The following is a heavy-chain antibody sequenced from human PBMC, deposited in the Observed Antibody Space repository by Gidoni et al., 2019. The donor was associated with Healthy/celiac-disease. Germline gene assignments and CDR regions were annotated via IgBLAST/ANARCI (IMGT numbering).Heavy chain of an antibody. CDR3: ANWGAVAGPFDY. V-gene: IGHV3-23*04. J-gene: IGHJ4*02. Sequence: EVQLVESGGVLVQPGGYLRLSCAASGFTFSSYAMSWVRQAPGKGLGWVSAISGSGGSTYYADSVKGRFTISRDNSKNTLYLQMNSLRAEDTAVYYCANWGAVAGPFDYWGQGTLVTVSS. CDR1: GFTFSSYA. D-gene: IGHD6-19*01. CDR2: ISGSGGST.